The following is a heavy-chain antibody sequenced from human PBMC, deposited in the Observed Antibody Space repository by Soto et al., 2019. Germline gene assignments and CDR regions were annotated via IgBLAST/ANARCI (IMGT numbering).Heavy chain of an antibody. V-gene: IGHV4-39*01. D-gene: IGHD6-19*01. CDR1: GGSISSSSYY. Sequence: SETLSLTCTVSGGSISSSSYYWGWIRQPPGKGLEWIGSIYYSGSTYYNPSLKSRVTISVDTSKNQFSLKLSSVTAADTAVYYCARRGEAVAGSFDYWGQGALVTVSS. CDR3: ARRGEAVAGSFDY. CDR2: IYYSGST. J-gene: IGHJ4*02.